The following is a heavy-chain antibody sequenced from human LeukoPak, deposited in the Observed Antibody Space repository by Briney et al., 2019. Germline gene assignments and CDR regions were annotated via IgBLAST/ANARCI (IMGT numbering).Heavy chain of an antibody. CDR2: IYTSGST. J-gene: IGHJ4*02. Sequence: SETLSLTCTVSGGSISSYYWSWIRQPAGKGLEWIGRIYTSGSTKYNPSLKSRATMSVDTSKNQFSLKLSSVTAADTAVYYCAREFDRGSSDYWGQGTLVTVSS. V-gene: IGHV4-4*07. CDR3: AREFDRGSSDY. D-gene: IGHD2-2*01. CDR1: GGSISSYY.